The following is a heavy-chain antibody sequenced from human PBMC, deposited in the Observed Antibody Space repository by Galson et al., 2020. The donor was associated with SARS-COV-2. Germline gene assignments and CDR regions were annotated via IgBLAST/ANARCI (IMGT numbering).Heavy chain of an antibody. CDR3: AKAYYASIGLPGVGFGP. CDR1: AYTLTSYD. J-gene: IGHJ5*02. V-gene: IGHV1-8*01. D-gene: IGHD3-22*01. Sequence: SVKVTCQASAYTLTSYDLNWVRQATAQGPEWMGWMNPNSGNTAYAQKFQGRVTMTRNTSISTAYMELSSLRSEDTAVYYCAKAYYASIGLPGVGFGPWGQGTLVTVSS. CDR2: MNPNSGNT.